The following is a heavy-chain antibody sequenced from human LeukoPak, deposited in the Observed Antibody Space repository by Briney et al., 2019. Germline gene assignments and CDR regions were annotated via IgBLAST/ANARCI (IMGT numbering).Heavy chain of an antibody. Sequence: GGSLRLSCAASGFTFSSYSMNWVRQAPGKGLEWVSYISSSGRSIYYADSVKGRFTISRDNAKNSLYLQMNSLRAEDTAVYYCAKNFNVDYYDSSGYYYYYYYMDVWGKGTTVTISS. CDR1: GFTFSSYS. V-gene: IGHV3-48*01. J-gene: IGHJ6*03. D-gene: IGHD3-22*01. CDR2: ISSSGRSI. CDR3: AKNFNVDYYDSSGYYYYYYYMDV.